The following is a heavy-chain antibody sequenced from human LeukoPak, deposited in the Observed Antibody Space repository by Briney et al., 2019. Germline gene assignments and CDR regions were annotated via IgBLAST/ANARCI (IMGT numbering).Heavy chain of an antibody. Sequence: SETLSLTCTVSGGSISSSSYYWGWIRQPPGKGLEWIGSIYYGGSTYYNPSLKSRVTISVDTSKNQFSLKLSSVTAADTAVYYCASTLWFGEPRPFDYWGQGTLVTVSS. J-gene: IGHJ4*02. CDR1: GGSISSSSYY. CDR2: IYYGGST. CDR3: ASTLWFGEPRPFDY. V-gene: IGHV4-39*01. D-gene: IGHD3-10*01.